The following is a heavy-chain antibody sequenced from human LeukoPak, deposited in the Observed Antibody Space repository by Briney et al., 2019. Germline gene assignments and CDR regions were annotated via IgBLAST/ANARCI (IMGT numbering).Heavy chain of an antibody. D-gene: IGHD3-10*01. CDR1: GGSFSGYY. J-gene: IGHJ4*02. CDR2: INHSGST. CDR3: ARVVVGEARGYFDY. V-gene: IGHV4-34*01. Sequence: SSETLSLTCAVYGGSFSGYYWSWIRQPPERGLEWIGEINHSGSTNYNPSLKSRVTISVDTSKNQFSLKLSSVTAADTAVYYCARVVVGEARGYFDYWGQGTLVTVSS.